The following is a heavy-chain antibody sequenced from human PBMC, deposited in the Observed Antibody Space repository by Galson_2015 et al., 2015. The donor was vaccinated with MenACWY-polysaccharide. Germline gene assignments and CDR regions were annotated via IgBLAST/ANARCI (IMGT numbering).Heavy chain of an antibody. J-gene: IGHJ4*02. D-gene: IGHD6-19*01. V-gene: IGHV4-59*12. CDR3: AATRQWLAFDY. Sequence: SYNSGSTNYNPSLKSRVTVSVDTSKNQFSLRLSSVTAADTAVYYCAATRQWLAFDYWGQGFLVTVSS. CDR2: SYNSGST.